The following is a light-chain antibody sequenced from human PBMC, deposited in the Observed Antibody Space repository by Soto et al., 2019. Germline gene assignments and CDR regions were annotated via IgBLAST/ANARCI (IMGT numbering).Light chain of an antibody. J-gene: IGLJ1*01. Sequence: QSVLTQPASVSGSPGQSIIISCTGTSSDVGGYNYVSWYQQHPGKAPKLMIYDVSNRPSGVSNRFSGSKSGNTASLTISGLQAEDEADYYCSSYTSSSTLVFGTGTKVTVL. CDR3: SSYTSSSTLV. CDR1: SSDVGGYNY. V-gene: IGLV2-14*03. CDR2: DVS.